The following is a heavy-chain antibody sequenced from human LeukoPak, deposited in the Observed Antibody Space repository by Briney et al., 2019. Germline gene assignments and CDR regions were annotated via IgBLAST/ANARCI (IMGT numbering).Heavy chain of an antibody. D-gene: IGHD2-2*01. V-gene: IGHV4-4*07. CDR2: LYSSGSN. J-gene: IGHJ6*03. CDR1: GGSTSSYY. Sequence: SETLSLTCTVSGGSTSSYYWSWTRQPAGKGLEWIGRLYSSGSNNYNPSLNSRVTMSVDTSKIQFSVKLSSVPAADTAAYYCAPYVGVPAARNYYHMDVWGKRTTVTVSS. CDR3: APYVGVPAARNYYHMDV.